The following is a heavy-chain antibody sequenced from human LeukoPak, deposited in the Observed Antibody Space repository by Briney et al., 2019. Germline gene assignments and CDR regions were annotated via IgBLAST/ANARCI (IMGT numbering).Heavy chain of an antibody. J-gene: IGHJ4*02. CDR2: INPNSGGT. D-gene: IGHD6-6*01. Sequence: ASVKVSCTASGYTFTGYYMHWVRQAPGQGLECMGLINPNSGGTNYAQKFQGSVTMTRDTSISTAYMELSRLRSDDTAVYYCARDLGSIAARPRDYWGQGTLVTVSS. CDR3: ARDLGSIAARPRDY. V-gene: IGHV1-2*02. CDR1: GYTFTGYY.